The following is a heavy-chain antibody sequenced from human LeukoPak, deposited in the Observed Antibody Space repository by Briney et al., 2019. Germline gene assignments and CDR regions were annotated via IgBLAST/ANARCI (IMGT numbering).Heavy chain of an antibody. V-gene: IGHV3-23*01. Sequence: GGSLRLSCAASGFTFTSYSMNWVRQAPGKGLEWVSAISKSGDHTYYAASAKGRFTIYRDNSKNTQYLQMNSLRAEDTAVYYCATSWGPDTSAFRWGRDGMDVWGQGTTVIVS. CDR3: ATSWGPDTSAFRWGRDGMDV. D-gene: IGHD3-16*01. J-gene: IGHJ6*02. CDR1: GFTFTSYS. CDR2: ISKSGDHT.